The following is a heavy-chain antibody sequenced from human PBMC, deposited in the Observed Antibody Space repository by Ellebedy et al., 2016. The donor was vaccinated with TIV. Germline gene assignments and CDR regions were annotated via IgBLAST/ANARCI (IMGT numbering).Heavy chain of an antibody. CDR3: ARDFTIFGVAARYYYGMDV. CDR2: IYYSGST. D-gene: IGHD3-3*01. Sequence: SETLSLXXTVSGGSVSSGSYYWSWIRQPPGKGLEWIGYIYYSGSTNYNPSLKSRVTISVDTSKSQFSLKLSSVTAADTAVYYCARDFTIFGVAARYYYGMDVWGQGTTVTVSS. V-gene: IGHV4-61*01. J-gene: IGHJ6*02. CDR1: GGSVSSGSYY.